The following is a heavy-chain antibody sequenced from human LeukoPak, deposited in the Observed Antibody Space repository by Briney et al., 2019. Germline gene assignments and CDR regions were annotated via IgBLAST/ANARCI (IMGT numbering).Heavy chain of an antibody. D-gene: IGHD6-13*01. CDR2: IYDSGST. J-gene: IGHJ4*02. CDR3: ARDSVTAGTYDY. V-gene: IGHV4-59*12. CDR1: GGSISSYY. Sequence: PSETLSLTCTVSGGSISSYYWSWIRQPPGKGLEWIGFIYDSGSTNYNSSLKSRVTISVDTSKNQFSLKLSSVTAADTAVYYCARDSVTAGTYDYWGQGTLVTVSS.